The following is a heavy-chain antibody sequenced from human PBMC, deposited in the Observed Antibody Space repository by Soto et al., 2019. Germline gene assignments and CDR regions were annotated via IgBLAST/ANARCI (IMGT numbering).Heavy chain of an antibody. D-gene: IGHD1-1*01. Sequence: PSETLSLTCTVSGGSIGNQYWTWIRQRPGKGLEWIGHISYSGDTNYNPSLKSRVLISQDTSNNQFSLRLSSVTAADTAVYYCARRDWSEAFDIWGQGTMVTVSS. V-gene: IGHV4-59*11. J-gene: IGHJ3*02. CDR1: GGSIGNQY. CDR2: ISYSGDT. CDR3: ARRDWSEAFDI.